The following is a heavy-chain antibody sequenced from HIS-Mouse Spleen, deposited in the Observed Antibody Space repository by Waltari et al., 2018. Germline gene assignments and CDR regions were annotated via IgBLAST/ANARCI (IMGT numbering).Heavy chain of an antibody. J-gene: IGHJ4*02. CDR2: ISYDGSNK. D-gene: IGHD1-26*01. Sequence: QVQLVESGGGVVQPGRSLILSCSASGFPFSSYGLHWVRQAPGKGLEWVAVISYDGSNKYYADSVKGRFTISRDNSKNTLYLQMNSLRAEDTAVYYCAKVNSGSYYFDYWGQGTLVTVSS. CDR1: GFPFSSYG. CDR3: AKVNSGSYYFDY. V-gene: IGHV3-30*18.